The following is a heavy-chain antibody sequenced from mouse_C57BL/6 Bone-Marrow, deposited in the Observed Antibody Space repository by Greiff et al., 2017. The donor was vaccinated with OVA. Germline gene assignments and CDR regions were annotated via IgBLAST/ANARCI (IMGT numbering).Heavy chain of an antibody. D-gene: IGHD2-5*01. J-gene: IGHJ3*01. CDR2: IYPRDGST. CDR1: GYTFTSYD. Sequence: VKLQESGPELVKPGASVKLSCKASGYTFTSYDINWVKQRPGQGLEWIGWIYPRDGSTKYNEKFKGKATLTVDTSSSTAYMELHSLTSEDSAVYFGARGGYSNYGDGFAYWGQGTLVTVSA. CDR3: ARGGYSNYGDGFAY. V-gene: IGHV1-85*01.